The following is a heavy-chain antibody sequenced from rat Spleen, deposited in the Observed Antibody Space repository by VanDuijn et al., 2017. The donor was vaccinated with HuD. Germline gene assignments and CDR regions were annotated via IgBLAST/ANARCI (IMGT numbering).Heavy chain of an antibody. CDR1: GFTFSDYG. J-gene: IGHJ4*01. CDR3: AAFRISKEPYVMDA. V-gene: IGHV5-54*01. Sequence: EVQLVESDGGLVQPGRSLELSCVASGFTFSDYGMHWIRQAPKKGLEWIAMIYYDSSKKYYVDTVQGRFTVSRDNSKNTLYLEMNSLRSEDTAMYYCAAFRISKEPYVMDAWGQGVSVTVSS. D-gene: IGHD2-7*01. CDR2: IYYDSSKK.